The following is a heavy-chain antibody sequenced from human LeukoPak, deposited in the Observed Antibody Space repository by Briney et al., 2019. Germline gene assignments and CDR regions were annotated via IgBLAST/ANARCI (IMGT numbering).Heavy chain of an antibody. D-gene: IGHD6-13*01. CDR2: INPHSGGT. CDR1: GYTFTDYY. Sequence: ASVKVSCKASGYTFTDYYMHWVRQAPGQGLEWMGWINPHSGGTDHAQKFQGRVTMTRDTSISTAYMELSRLRSDDTAVYYCARARIASNFDPWGQGTLVTASS. J-gene: IGHJ5*02. V-gene: IGHV1-2*02. CDR3: ARARIASNFDP.